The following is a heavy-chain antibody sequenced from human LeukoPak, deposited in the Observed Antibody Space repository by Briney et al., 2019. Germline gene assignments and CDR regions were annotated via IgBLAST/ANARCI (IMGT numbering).Heavy chain of an antibody. CDR1: GFTFSSYG. D-gene: IGHD6-19*01. J-gene: IGHJ4*02. CDR3: AKDQVAVAGRGEEIDY. CDR2: IRYDGSNK. V-gene: IGHV3-30*02. Sequence: PGGSLRLSCAASGFTFSSYGMHWVRQAPGKGLEWVAFIRYDGSNKYYADSVKGRFTISRDNSKNTLCLQMNSLRAEDTAVYYCAKDQVAVAGRGEEIDYWGQGTLVTVSS.